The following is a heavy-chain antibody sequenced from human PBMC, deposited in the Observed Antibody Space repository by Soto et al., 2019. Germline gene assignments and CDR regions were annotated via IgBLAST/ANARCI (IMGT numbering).Heavy chain of an antibody. D-gene: IGHD3-16*02. Sequence: QVQLVESGGGVVQPGRSLRLSCAASGFTFSSYGMHWVRQAPGKGLEWVAVISYDGSNKYYADSVKGRFTISRDNSKNTLYLQMNSLRAEDTAVYYCANFPTEVITYYYYGMDVWGQGTTVTVSS. CDR2: ISYDGSNK. J-gene: IGHJ6*02. V-gene: IGHV3-30*18. CDR3: ANFPTEVITYYYYGMDV. CDR1: GFTFSSYG.